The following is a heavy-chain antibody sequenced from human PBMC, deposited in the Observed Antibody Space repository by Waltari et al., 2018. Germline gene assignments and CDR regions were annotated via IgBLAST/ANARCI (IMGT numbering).Heavy chain of an antibody. CDR3: ASQWLVGFDY. CDR1: GFTFRSYR. J-gene: IGHJ4*02. CDR2: ISSSSSTI. Sequence: EVQLVESGGGLVQPGGSLRLSCAASGFTFRSYRITWVRQAPGKGLEWVSYISSSSSTIYYADSVKGRFTISRDNAKNSLYLQMNSLRAEDTAVYYCASQWLVGFDYWGQGTLVTVSS. D-gene: IGHD6-19*01. V-gene: IGHV3-48*01.